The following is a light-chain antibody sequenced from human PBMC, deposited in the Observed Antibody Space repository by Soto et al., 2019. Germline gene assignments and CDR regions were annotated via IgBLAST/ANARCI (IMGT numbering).Light chain of an antibody. J-gene: IGKJ4*01. CDR1: QGVDSD. CDR2: AAS. Sequence: IQMTQSPSSLSASVGDRVTITCRASQGVDSDLSWYQQKPGKAPKLLIYAASSLHSGVPTRFRDSGSGTHFTLTISSLQPEDVATYYCQQSYSTLVLTFGGGTKVELK. V-gene: IGKV1-39*01. CDR3: QQSYSTLVLT.